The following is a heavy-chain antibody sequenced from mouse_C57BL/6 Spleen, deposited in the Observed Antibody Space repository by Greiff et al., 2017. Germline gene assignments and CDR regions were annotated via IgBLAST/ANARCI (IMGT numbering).Heavy chain of an antibody. CDR1: GFTFSSYA. CDR3: ARGSYYYGSSYRENYFDY. V-gene: IGHV5-4*01. CDR2: ISDGGSYT. Sequence: EVQVVESGGGLVKPGGSLKLSCAASGFTFSSYAMSWVRQTPEKRLEWVATISDGGSYTYYPDNVKGRFTISRDNAKNNLYLQMSHLKSEDTAMYYCARGSYYYGSSYRENYFDYWGQGTTLTVSS. D-gene: IGHD1-1*01. J-gene: IGHJ2*01.